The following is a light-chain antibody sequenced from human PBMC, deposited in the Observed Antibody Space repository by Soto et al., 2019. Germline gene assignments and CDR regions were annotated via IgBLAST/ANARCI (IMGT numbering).Light chain of an antibody. CDR3: QQRSNWRWT. V-gene: IGKV3-11*01. Sequence: EIVLTQSPATLSLSPGERATLSCRASQSVSSYLAWYQQKPGQAPRLLIYDASNRATGIPARFSGSGSGTDFTLTISSLEPEDFAVYYCQQRSNWRWTFGQGTKVEL. J-gene: IGKJ1*01. CDR2: DAS. CDR1: QSVSSY.